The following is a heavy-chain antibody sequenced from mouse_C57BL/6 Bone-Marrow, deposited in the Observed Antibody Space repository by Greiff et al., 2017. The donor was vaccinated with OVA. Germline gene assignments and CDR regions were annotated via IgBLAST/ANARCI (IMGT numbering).Heavy chain of an antibody. Sequence: QVQLKQPGAELVMPGASVKLSCKASGYTFTSYWMHWVKQRPGQGLEWIGEIDPSDSYTNYNQKFKGKSTLTVDKSSSTAYMQLSSLTSEDSAVYYCARFYYYGSSSYYYAMDYWGQGTSVTVSS. CDR1: GYTFTSYW. J-gene: IGHJ4*01. CDR3: ARFYYYGSSSYYYAMDY. D-gene: IGHD1-1*01. CDR2: IDPSDSYT. V-gene: IGHV1-69*01.